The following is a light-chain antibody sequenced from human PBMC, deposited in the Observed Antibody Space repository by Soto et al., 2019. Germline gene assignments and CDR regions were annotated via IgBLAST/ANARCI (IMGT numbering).Light chain of an antibody. Sequence: DIQITQSPSTLSASIGDRVTTTCRASQSISSWLSWYQQKPGKAPNRLIYKASNLKSGVPSRFSGSGSGTEFTLTISSLQDDDFATYYCQQYNSYSRTFGQGTKVDIK. CDR3: QQYNSYSRT. V-gene: IGKV1-5*03. J-gene: IGKJ1*01. CDR1: QSISSW. CDR2: KAS.